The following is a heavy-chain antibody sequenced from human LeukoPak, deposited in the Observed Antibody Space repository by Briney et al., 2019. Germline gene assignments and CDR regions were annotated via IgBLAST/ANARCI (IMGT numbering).Heavy chain of an antibody. J-gene: IGHJ4*02. CDR1: GYTFTGYY. Sequence: ASVKVSCKASGYTFTGYYMHWVRHAPGQGLEWMGWINPNSGGTNYAHEVQGRVTMTRYRAISTAYLELRRLRPNDTDVDYCDRARRGSRSPHLHYWGQGTLVTVSS. D-gene: IGHD3-10*01. CDR2: INPNSGGT. CDR3: DRARRGSRSPHLHY. V-gene: IGHV1-2*02.